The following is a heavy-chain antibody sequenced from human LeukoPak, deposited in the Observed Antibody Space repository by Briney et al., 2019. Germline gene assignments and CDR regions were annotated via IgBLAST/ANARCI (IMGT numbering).Heavy chain of an antibody. CDR3: ARDRGAYAREY. CDR2: IKRDGSEK. CDR1: GFTFSSYW. D-gene: IGHD5-24*01. Sequence: GGSLRLSRAASGFTFSSYWMSWVRQAPGKGLEWVANIKRDGSEKYYVDSVKGRFTISRDNAQNSLYLQMNSLRVEDTAVYYCARDRGAYAREYWGQGTLVTVSS. J-gene: IGHJ4*02. V-gene: IGHV3-7*03.